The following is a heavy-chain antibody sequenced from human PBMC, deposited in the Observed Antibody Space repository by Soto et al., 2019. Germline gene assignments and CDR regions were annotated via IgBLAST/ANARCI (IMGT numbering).Heavy chain of an antibody. CDR1: GITFXSYG. V-gene: IGHV3-33*01. Sequence: QVQLVESGGGVVHPGRSLRLSCAASGITFXSYGMHWVRQAPGKGLEWVAVIWYDGSNKYYADSVKGRFTISRDNSKNMVYLQMNSLRVEDTAVYHCASTSHWGQGTLVTVSS. CDR2: IWYDGSNK. CDR3: ASTSH. J-gene: IGHJ4*02.